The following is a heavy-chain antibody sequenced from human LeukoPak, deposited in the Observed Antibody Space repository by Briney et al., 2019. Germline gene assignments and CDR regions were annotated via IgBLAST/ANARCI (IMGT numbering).Heavy chain of an antibody. CDR2: INTYNANT. CDR1: GYTFTSYG. V-gene: IGHV1-18*01. CDR3: ARRTQGYYYYGLDV. Sequence: GASVKVSCKASGYTFTSYGVTWVRQASGQGLEWMGWINTYNANTNYAQKVQGRVTMTTDTSTSTAYMELRSLRSDDTAVYYCARRTQGYYYYGLDVWGQGTTVTVSS. J-gene: IGHJ6*02.